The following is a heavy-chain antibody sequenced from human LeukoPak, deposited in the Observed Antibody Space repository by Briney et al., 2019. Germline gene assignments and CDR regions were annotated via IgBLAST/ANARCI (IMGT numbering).Heavy chain of an antibody. J-gene: IGHJ4*02. Sequence: SETLSLTCTVSGGSISSSSYYWGWIRQPPGKGLEWIGSIYYSGSTYYNPSLKSRVTISVDTSKNQFSLKRSSVTAADTAVYYCRGSEGRAVAGTYFDYWGQGTLVTVSP. CDR1: GGSISSSSYY. CDR3: RGSEGRAVAGTYFDY. D-gene: IGHD6-19*01. CDR2: IYYSGST. V-gene: IGHV4-39*01.